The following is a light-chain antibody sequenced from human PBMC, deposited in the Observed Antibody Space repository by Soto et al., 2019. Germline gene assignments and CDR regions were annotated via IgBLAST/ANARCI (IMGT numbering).Light chain of an antibody. Sequence: QSVLTQPPSASGTPGQRVTISCSGSSSNIGSNFVYWYQHLPGTAPKLLIYDNNKRPSGIPDRFSGSKSGTSATLGITGLQTGDEADYYCGTWDSSLSAAVFGGGTQLTVL. CDR1: SSNIGSNF. CDR2: DNN. CDR3: GTWDSSLSAAV. J-gene: IGLJ7*01. V-gene: IGLV1-51*01.